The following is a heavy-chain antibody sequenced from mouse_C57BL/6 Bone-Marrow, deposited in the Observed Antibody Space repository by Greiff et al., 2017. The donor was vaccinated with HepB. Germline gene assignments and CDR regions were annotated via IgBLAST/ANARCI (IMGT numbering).Heavy chain of an antibody. CDR1: GYTFTSYW. CDR2: IDPSDSET. Sequence: QVQLQQPGAELVRPGSSVKLSCKASGYTFTSYWMHWVKQRPIQGLEWIGNIDPSDSETHYNQKFKDKATLTVDKSSSTAYMQLSSLTSEDSAVYYCARSLITDAMDYWGQGTSVTVSS. J-gene: IGHJ4*01. V-gene: IGHV1-52*01. D-gene: IGHD1-1*01. CDR3: ARSLITDAMDY.